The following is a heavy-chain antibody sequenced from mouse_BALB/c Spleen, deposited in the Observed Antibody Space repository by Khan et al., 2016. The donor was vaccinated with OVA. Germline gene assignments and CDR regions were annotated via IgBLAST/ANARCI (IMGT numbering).Heavy chain of an antibody. Sequence: QMQLEESGAELVKPGASVKLSCKASGYTFTSYYIYWVKQRPGQGLEWIGGINPSNGDTYFNEKFESKATLTVDKSSSTAFMQVSSLTSEDSAVYYCTRSGWAAFAYWGQGTLVTVSA. J-gene: IGHJ3*01. V-gene: IGHV1S81*02. D-gene: IGHD1-1*02. CDR3: TRSGWAAFAY. CDR2: INPSNGDT. CDR1: GYTFTSYY.